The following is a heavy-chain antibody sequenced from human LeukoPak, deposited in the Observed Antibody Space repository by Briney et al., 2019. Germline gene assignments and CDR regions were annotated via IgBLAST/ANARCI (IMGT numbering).Heavy chain of an antibody. V-gene: IGHV3-48*03. CDR2: ISSSGSTI. J-gene: IGHJ4*02. CDR1: GFTFSSYE. CDR3: AREVTCGGDCYSFDY. D-gene: IGHD2-21*02. Sequence: GGSLRLSCAASGFTFSSYEMNWVRQAPGKGLEWVPYISSSGSTIYYADSVKGRFTISRDNAKNSLYLQMNSLRAEDTAVYYCAREVTCGGDCYSFDYWGQGTLVTVSS.